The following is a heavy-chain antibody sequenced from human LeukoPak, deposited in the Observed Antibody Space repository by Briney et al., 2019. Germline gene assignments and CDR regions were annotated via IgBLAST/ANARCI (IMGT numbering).Heavy chain of an antibody. J-gene: IGHJ4*02. Sequence: GGSLRLSCEASGFIFSSYGFHWVRQAPGKGLEWVTLISYDGRNQYYGQSVKGRFTISRDNSKNIVYLQMNSLRIEDTGVYCAKDRREGYNGPHFWGLGALVTVSA. CDR3: AKDRREGYNGPHF. CDR2: ISYDGRNQ. CDR1: GFIFSSYG. V-gene: IGHV3-30*18. D-gene: IGHD5-24*01.